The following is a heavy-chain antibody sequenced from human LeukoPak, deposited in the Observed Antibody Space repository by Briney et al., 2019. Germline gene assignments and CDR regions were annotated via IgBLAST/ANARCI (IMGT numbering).Heavy chain of an antibody. CDR1: GFTPSSYW. Sequence: GGSLRLSCAASGFTPSSYWMHWVRQAPGKGLVWVSRINSDGGTTNYADSVKGRFTISRDIAKNTLYLQMNSLRAEDTAVYYCVIRDGGEFDYWGQGTLVTVSS. J-gene: IGHJ4*02. D-gene: IGHD5-24*01. CDR3: VIRDGGEFDY. CDR2: INSDGGTT. V-gene: IGHV3-74*01.